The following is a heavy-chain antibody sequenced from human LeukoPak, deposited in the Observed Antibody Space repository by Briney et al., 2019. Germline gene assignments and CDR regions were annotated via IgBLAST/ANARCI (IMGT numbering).Heavy chain of an antibody. CDR2: ISSDGSST. J-gene: IGHJ4*02. V-gene: IGHV3-74*01. CDR3: ARRGTSGDFDY. CDR1: GFTFSSYW. D-gene: IGHD1-26*01. Sequence: QTGGSLRLSCAASGFTFSSYWMHWVRQAPGKGLVWVSRISSDGSSTDYADSVKGRFTISRDNAKNTLYLQMNSLRAEDTAVYYCARRGTSGDFDYWGQGTLVTVSS.